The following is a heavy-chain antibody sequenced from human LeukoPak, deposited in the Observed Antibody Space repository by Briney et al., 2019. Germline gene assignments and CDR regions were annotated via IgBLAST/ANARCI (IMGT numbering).Heavy chain of an antibody. CDR1: GGTFSSYA. D-gene: IGHD6-19*01. Sequence: ASVKVSCKASGGTFSSYAISWVRRAPGQGHEWMGRIIPIFGTANYAQKFQGRVTITTDESTSTAYMELSSLRSEDTAVYYCARDRGASSGPLDYWGQGTLVTVSS. CDR2: IIPIFGTA. V-gene: IGHV1-69*05. CDR3: ARDRGASSGPLDY. J-gene: IGHJ4*02.